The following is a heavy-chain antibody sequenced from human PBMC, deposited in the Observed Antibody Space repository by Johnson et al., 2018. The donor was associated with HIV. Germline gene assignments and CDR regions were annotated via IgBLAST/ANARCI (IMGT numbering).Heavy chain of an antibody. Sequence: QVQLVESGGGVVQPGRSLRLSCAASGFTFSSYAMHWVRQAPGKGLEWVAVVSYDGSERYYADSVKGRFTISRDNSKNTLYLQMNSLRAEDTAVYYCARAGAVGFDAFDIWGQGTMVTVSS. J-gene: IGHJ3*02. V-gene: IGHV3-30*04. CDR2: VSYDGSER. D-gene: IGHD6-19*01. CDR1: GFTFSSYA. CDR3: ARAGAVGFDAFDI.